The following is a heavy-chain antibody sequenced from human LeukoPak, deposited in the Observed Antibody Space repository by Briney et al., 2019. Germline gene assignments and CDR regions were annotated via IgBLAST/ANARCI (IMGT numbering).Heavy chain of an antibody. CDR2: INPNSGGT. D-gene: IGHD6-13*01. CDR3: AVSIAAAGDDYYYYYGMDV. Sequence: ASVKLSCKASGYTFTGYYMHWVRQAPGQGLEWMGWINPNSGGTNYAQKFQGRVTMTRDTSISTAYMELSRLRSDDTAVYYCAVSIAAAGDDYYYYYGMDVWGQGTTVTVSS. V-gene: IGHV1-2*02. CDR1: GYTFTGYY. J-gene: IGHJ6*02.